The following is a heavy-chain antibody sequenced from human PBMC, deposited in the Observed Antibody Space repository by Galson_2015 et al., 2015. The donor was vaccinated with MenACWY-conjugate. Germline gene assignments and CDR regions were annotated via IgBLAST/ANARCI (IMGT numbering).Heavy chain of an antibody. Sequence: SGAEVKKPGESLRISCKGSGYSFTNFWISWVRQMPGKGLEWMGKIDPSDSYSTYSPSFQGHVTISVDKPSTTAYLQWSSLKASDTGMYYCARHPGYFDSSGDFDYWGQGTPVTVSS. CDR3: ARHPGYFDSSGDFDY. CDR2: IDPSDSYS. CDR1: GYSFTNFW. J-gene: IGHJ4*02. D-gene: IGHD3-22*01. V-gene: IGHV5-10-1*01.